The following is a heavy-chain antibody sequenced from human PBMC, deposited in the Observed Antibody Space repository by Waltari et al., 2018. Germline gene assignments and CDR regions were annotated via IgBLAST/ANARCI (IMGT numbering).Heavy chain of an antibody. V-gene: IGHV3-30*01. CDR3: ARAAEEVAATQYYFDY. D-gene: IGHD2-15*01. J-gene: IGHJ4*02. CDR1: GFTFSSYA. Sequence: QVQLVESGGGVVQPGRSLRLSCAASGFTFSSYAMHWVRQAPGKGLEWVAVISYDGNNKYYADSVKGRITISRDNSKNTRYLQMNSLRAEDTAVYYCARAAEEVAATQYYFDYWGQGTLVTVSS. CDR2: ISYDGNNK.